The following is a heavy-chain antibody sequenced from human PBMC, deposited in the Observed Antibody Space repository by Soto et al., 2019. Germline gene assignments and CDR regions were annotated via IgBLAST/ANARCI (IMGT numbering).Heavy chain of an antibody. CDR1: GGSFSGYY. CDR3: ARGSRKRIPAASGRDYYYHGLDV. J-gene: IGHJ6*02. CDR2: INHRGSI. V-gene: IGHV4-34*01. Sequence: QVQLQQWGAGLLKPSETLSLNCAVYGGSFSGYYWSWIRQPPGKGLEWIGEINHRGSINYNPSLKRRVTMSVDTSKNQFSLKLNSVTAADTAVFYCARGSRKRIPAASGRDYYYHGLDVWGQGTAVTVSS. D-gene: IGHD2-15*01.